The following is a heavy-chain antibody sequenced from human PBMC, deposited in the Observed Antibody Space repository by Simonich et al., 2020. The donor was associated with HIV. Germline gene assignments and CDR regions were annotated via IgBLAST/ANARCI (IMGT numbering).Heavy chain of an antibody. CDR1: GYIFTSYC. CDR2: MHPSGGRT. CDR3: ARGSIRYFDY. Sequence: QVQLVQSGAEVKKPGASVKVSCKASGYIFTSYCIHWVRQAPGKGLKWMGKMHPSGGRTNYAQKFQGRVTMTRDTSTSTAYMELSSLRSEDTAVYFCARGSIRYFDYWGQGTLVTVSS. V-gene: IGHV1-46*01. J-gene: IGHJ4*02.